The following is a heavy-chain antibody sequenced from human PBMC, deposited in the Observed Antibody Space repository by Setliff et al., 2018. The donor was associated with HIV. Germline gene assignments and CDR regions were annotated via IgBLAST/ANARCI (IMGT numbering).Heavy chain of an antibody. Sequence: SETLSLTCTVSGGFISSGSYYWSWIRQPAGKGLEWIGRIYTSGSTNYNPSLKSRVTISVGTSKNQFSLKLRSVTAADTAVYYCARGRGSSSSWPIDYWGQGTLVTVSS. D-gene: IGHD6-13*01. J-gene: IGHJ4*02. CDR3: ARGRGSSSSWPIDY. CDR1: GGFISSGSYY. V-gene: IGHV4-61*02. CDR2: IYTSGST.